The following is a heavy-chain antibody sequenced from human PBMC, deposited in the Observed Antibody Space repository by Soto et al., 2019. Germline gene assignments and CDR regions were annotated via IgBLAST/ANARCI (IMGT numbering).Heavy chain of an antibody. Sequence: PSETLSLTCTVSGGSISSAGYSWNWIRQSPGKGLEWIGYFYYGGTTYYNPSLKSRVTISVDRSTNQFSLKLSSVTAADSAVYYCARVGPWVPYYYDSSPYTFENWFDPWGQGTLVTVPS. CDR2: FYYGGTT. CDR3: ARVGPWVPYYYDSSPYTFENWFDP. V-gene: IGHV4-30-2*06. D-gene: IGHD3-22*01. CDR1: GGSISSAGYS. J-gene: IGHJ5*02.